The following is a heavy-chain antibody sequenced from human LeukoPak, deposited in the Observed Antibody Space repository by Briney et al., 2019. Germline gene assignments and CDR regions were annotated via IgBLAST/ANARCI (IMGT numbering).Heavy chain of an antibody. J-gene: IGHJ3*02. D-gene: IGHD3-9*01. Sequence: GGSLRLSCAASGFTFSSYAMHWVRQAPGKGLEWVAVISYDGSNKYYADSVKGRFTISRDNSKNTLYLQMNSLRAEDTAVYYCARSKGRYFDWNDAFDIWGQGTMVTVSS. V-gene: IGHV3-30*01. CDR2: ISYDGSNK. CDR3: ARSKGRYFDWNDAFDI. CDR1: GFTFSSYA.